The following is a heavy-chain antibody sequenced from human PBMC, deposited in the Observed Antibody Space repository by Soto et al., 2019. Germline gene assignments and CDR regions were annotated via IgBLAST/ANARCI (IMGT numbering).Heavy chain of an antibody. CDR1: GFTVSSNY. CDR2: IYSGDGGGTT. J-gene: IGHJ4*02. V-gene: IGHV3-53*01. CDR3: ARAGGIADYNSIDY. D-gene: IGHD6-13*01. Sequence: EVQLVESGGGLIQPGGSLRLSCAASGFTVSSNYMNWVRQAPGKGLEWVSDIYSGDGGGTTYYADSVKGRFTISRDNSRITLYLQVNSLRAEDTAVYYCARAGGIADYNSIDYWGRGTRVVVSS.